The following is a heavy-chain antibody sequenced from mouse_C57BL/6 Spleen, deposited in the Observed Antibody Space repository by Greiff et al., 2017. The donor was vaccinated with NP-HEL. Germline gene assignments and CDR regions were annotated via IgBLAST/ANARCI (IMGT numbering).Heavy chain of an antibody. CDR3: ARNWDEAY. CDR2: IYPGDGDT. Sequence: VKLQESGAELVKPGASVKISCKASGYAFSSYWMNWVKQRPGKGLEWIGQIYPGDGDTNYNGKFKGKATLTADKSSSTAYMQLSSLTSEDSAVYFCARNWDEAYWGQGTLVTVSA. D-gene: IGHD4-1*01. J-gene: IGHJ3*01. CDR1: GYAFSSYW. V-gene: IGHV1-80*01.